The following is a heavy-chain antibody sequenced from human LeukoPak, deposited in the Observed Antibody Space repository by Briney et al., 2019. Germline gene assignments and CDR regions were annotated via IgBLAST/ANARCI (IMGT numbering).Heavy chain of an antibody. Sequence: SETLSLTCTVSSGSISSGDSYWSWVRQPPGKGLEWIGNIYYSGNTYYKPSLKSRVTISVDTSKNQFSLKLSSVTAADTAVYYCARTTPNWGIFDYWGQGTLVTVSS. CDR1: SGSISSGDSY. V-gene: IGHV4-30-4*02. CDR3: ARTTPNWGIFDY. CDR2: IYYSGNT. D-gene: IGHD3-16*01. J-gene: IGHJ4*02.